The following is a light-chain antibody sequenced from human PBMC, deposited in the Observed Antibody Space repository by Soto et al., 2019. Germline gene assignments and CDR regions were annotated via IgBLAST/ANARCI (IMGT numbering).Light chain of an antibody. J-gene: IGKJ1*01. CDR1: QGIRSD. CDR2: AAS. V-gene: IGKV1-6*01. Sequence: AIQLTQSPSSLSASXXDRVTITCGASQGIRSDLGGYQQKPGKAPKXXIYAASSLQSGVPSRFSGSASGTDFTLTISSLQPEDFATYYCLQDYSYPWTFGQGTKVDIK. CDR3: LQDYSYPWT.